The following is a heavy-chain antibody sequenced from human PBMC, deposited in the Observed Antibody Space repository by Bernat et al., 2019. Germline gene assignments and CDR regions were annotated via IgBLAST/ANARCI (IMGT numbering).Heavy chain of an antibody. Sequence: QVQLQESGPGLVKPSETLSLTCTVSGGSVSSGSYYWSWIRQPPGKGLEWIGYIYYSGSTNYNPSLKSRVTISVDTSKNQFSLKLSSVTAADTAVYYCASQPPSAARDFDYWGQGTLVTVSS. J-gene: IGHJ4*02. CDR2: IYYSGST. V-gene: IGHV4-61*01. CDR1: GGSVSSGSYY. D-gene: IGHD6-6*01. CDR3: ASQPPSAARDFDY.